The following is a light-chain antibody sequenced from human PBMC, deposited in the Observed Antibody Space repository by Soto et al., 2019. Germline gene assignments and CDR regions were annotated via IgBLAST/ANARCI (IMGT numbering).Light chain of an antibody. CDR1: QGISSY. V-gene: IGKV1-8*01. Sequence: IRMTHSPSSLSASTGDIVTITFRASQGISSYLAWYQQKPGKAPKLLIYAASTLQSGVPSRFSGSGSGTDFALTITSLQAEDFATYYCQQLRMYPSTFGGGTKVDIK. J-gene: IGKJ4*01. CDR2: AAS. CDR3: QQLRMYPST.